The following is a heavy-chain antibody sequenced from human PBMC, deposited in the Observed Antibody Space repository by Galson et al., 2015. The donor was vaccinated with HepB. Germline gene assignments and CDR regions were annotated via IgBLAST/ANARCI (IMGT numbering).Heavy chain of an antibody. CDR2: IQYNGNT. V-gene: IGHV4-59*01. Sequence: TLSLTCTVSGVPTDNFFCSWVRQFPGKGLEFIGYIQYNGNTNYNPSLKSRVTMSVDTSKNQFSLRLTSVTAADTAVYYCARVQYSDHFNFWGQGTLVTVSS. J-gene: IGHJ4*02. D-gene: IGHD2-15*01. CDR3: ARVQYSDHFNF. CDR1: GVPTDNFF.